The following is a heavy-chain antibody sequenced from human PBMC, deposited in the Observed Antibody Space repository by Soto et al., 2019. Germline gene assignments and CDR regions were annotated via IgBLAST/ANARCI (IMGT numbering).Heavy chain of an antibody. CDR3: ARAGGLLLDY. D-gene: IGHD2-15*01. CDR2: ISYDGSNK. V-gene: IGHV3-30*03. Sequence: QVQLVESGGGVVQPGRSLRLSCAASGFTFSSYGMHWVRQAPGKGLEWVAVISYDGSNKYYADSVKGRFTISRDNSKNTLYLQMNSLRAEDTAVYYCARAGGLLLDYWGQGTPVTVSS. CDR1: GFTFSSYG. J-gene: IGHJ4*02.